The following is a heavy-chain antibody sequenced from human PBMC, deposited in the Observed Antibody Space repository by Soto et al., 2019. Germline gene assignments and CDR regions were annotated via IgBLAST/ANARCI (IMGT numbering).Heavy chain of an antibody. D-gene: IGHD3-10*01. CDR2: VSYSGGT. V-gene: IGHV4-59*08. CDR3: ERTTGPMAGFYY. CDR1: GAFVKNYF. Sequence: SDTLCLTCTVTGAFVKNYFWSWSLQPPGKRLEWLGYVSYSGGTNSNPSVKGRVTISVDTSKNQFSLNLTSATAADTAIYYCERTTGPMAGFYYWGQGTLVSVSS. J-gene: IGHJ4*02.